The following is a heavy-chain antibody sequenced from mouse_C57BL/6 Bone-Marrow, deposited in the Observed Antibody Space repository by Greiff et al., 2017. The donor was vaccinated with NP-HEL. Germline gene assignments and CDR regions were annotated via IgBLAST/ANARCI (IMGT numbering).Heavy chain of an antibody. CDR3: ARWDYEALYWYFDV. V-gene: IGHV1-69*01. D-gene: IGHD2-4*01. CDR2: IDPSDSYT. Sequence: QVQLQQPGAELVMPGASVKLSCKASGYTFTSYWMHWVKQRPGQGLEWIGEIDPSDSYTNYNQKFKGKSTLTVDKSSSASYMQLSSLTSEDSAVYYCARWDYEALYWYFDVWGTGTTVTVSS. J-gene: IGHJ1*03. CDR1: GYTFTSYW.